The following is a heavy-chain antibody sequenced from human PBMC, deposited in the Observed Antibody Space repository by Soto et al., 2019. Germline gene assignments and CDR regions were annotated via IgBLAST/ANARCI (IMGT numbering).Heavy chain of an antibody. D-gene: IGHD4-4*01. J-gene: IGHJ6*02. CDR1: GGSISSSSYY. Sequence: PSETLSLTCTVSGGSISSSSYYWGWIRQPPGKGLEWIGSIYYSGSTYYNPSLKSRVTISVDTSKNQFSLKLSSVTAADTAVYYCASLHSNYYYYYGMDVWGQGTTVTVSS. CDR3: ASLHSNYYYYYGMDV. V-gene: IGHV4-39*01. CDR2: IYYSGST.